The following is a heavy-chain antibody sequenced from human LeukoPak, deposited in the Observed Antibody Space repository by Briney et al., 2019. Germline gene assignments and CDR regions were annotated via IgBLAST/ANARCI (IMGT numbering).Heavy chain of an antibody. V-gene: IGHV1-69*13. CDR1: GYTFTSYG. CDR2: IIPIFGTA. CDR3: ARMMLYYYDRGGDYYYMDV. J-gene: IGHJ6*03. Sequence: ASVKVSCKASGYTFTSYGISWVRQAPGQGLEWMGGIIPIFGTANYAQKFQGRVTITADESTSTAYMELSSLRSEDTAVYYCARMMLYYYDRGGDYYYMDVWGKGTTVTVSS. D-gene: IGHD3-22*01.